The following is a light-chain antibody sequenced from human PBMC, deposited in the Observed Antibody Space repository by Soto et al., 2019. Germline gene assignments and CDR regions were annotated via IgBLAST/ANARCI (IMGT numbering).Light chain of an antibody. J-gene: IGKJ4*01. CDR1: QSITRC. CDR2: AAS. CDR3: QQSYSRPLT. V-gene: IGKV1-39*01. Sequence: DIQMTQSPSSLSASVGDRVTITCRASQSITRCLNWYQQKPGKAPNVLIYAASDLQSGVPSRFSGSGSGTDFTLTISSLQPEDFATYYCQQSYSRPLTFGGGTKVEIK.